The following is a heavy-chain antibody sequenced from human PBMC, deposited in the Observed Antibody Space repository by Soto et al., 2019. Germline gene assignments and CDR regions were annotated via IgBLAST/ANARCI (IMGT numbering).Heavy chain of an antibody. CDR3: VRGISVNVLVQRDAPDKYYFDS. D-gene: IGHD6-13*01. V-gene: IGHV4-34*01. CDR1: GGSFSGYY. Sequence: PSETLSLTCAVYGGSFSGYYWSWIRQPPGKGLEWIGEINHSGSTNYNPSLKSRVTISVDTSKNQFSLKLSSVTAADTAVYYCVRGISVNVLVQRDAPDKYYFDSWGQGTLVTVSS. CDR2: INHSGST. J-gene: IGHJ4*02.